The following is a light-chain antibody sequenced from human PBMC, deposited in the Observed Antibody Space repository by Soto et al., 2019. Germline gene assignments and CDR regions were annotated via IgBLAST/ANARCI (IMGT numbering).Light chain of an antibody. V-gene: IGKV1-27*01. CDR2: AAS. CDR3: QKYNRSLFT. CDR1: QSINSY. J-gene: IGKJ3*01. Sequence: DIQMTQSPSSLSASVGDRVTITCRASQSINSYLSWYQHRPGIVPKLLIYAASTLQSVVPSRFSGSGSGTDFNLTISSLQPEDIVTFYCQKYNRSLFTFGPGTKVDIK.